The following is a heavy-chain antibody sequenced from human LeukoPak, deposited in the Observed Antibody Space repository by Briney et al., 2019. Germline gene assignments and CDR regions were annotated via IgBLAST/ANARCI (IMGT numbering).Heavy chain of an antibody. Sequence: ASVKVSCKASGYRFTGYYMHWVRQAPGQGLEWMGWINPNSGGTNYAQKFQGRVTMTRDTSISTAYMELSRLRSDDTAVYYCARGYDSSGYYPYYYYGMDVWGQGTTVTVSS. CDR2: INPNSGGT. CDR3: ARGYDSSGYYPYYYYGMDV. V-gene: IGHV1-2*02. CDR1: GYRFTGYY. D-gene: IGHD3-22*01. J-gene: IGHJ6*02.